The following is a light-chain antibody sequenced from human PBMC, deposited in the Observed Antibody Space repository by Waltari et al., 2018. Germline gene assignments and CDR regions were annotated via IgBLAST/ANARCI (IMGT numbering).Light chain of an antibody. Sequence: SYVLTQPPSVSVAPGETARITCGGDNIGSYSVHLYQQKPRQAPVLVIFYDGDRPSGIPARFSGSNSGNTATLTITSVEAGDEARYYCQVWHPDIDPGVFGTGTEVTVL. CDR2: YDG. J-gene: IGLJ1*01. V-gene: IGLV3-21*04. CDR1: NIGSYS. CDR3: QVWHPDIDPGV.